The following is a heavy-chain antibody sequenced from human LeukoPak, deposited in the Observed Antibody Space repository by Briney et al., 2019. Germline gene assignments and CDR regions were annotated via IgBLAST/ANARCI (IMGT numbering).Heavy chain of an antibody. CDR3: ARGLRDSSGREYFQH. V-gene: IGHV1-8*01. Sequence: GASVMVSCTASGYTFTSYDISWVRQATRQGLEWMGWMNPNSGNTGYAQKFQGRVTMTRNTSISTAYMYLSSLRPEDTAVYYCARGLRDSSGREYFQHWGQGTLVTVSS. J-gene: IGHJ1*01. CDR2: MNPNSGNT. D-gene: IGHD3-22*01. CDR1: GYTFTSYD.